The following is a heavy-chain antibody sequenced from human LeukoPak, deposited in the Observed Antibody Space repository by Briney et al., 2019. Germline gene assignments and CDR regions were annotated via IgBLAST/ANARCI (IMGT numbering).Heavy chain of an antibody. CDR2: ISYDGSNK. CDR3: ATASPRSSPGY. J-gene: IGHJ4*02. D-gene: IGHD3-10*01. Sequence: GGSLRLSWAASGFTFSSYGMHLVRQAPGKGLEWVAVISYDGSNKYYADSVKGRFTISRDNSKNTLYLQMNSLRAEDTVVYYCATASPRSSPGYWGQGTLVTVSS. CDR1: GFTFSSYG. V-gene: IGHV3-30*03.